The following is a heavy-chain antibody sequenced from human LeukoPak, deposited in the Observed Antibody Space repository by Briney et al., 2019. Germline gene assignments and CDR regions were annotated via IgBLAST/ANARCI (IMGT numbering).Heavy chain of an antibody. CDR3: ARGGSTVTTNFDY. J-gene: IGHJ4*02. CDR1: GYTFTSYG. Sequence: GASVKVSCKASGYTFTSYGISWVRQAPGQGLEWMGWINPNSGGTNYAQKFQGRVTMTRDTSISTAYMELSRLRSDDTAVYYCARGGSTVTTNFDYWGQGTLVTVSS. V-gene: IGHV1-2*02. D-gene: IGHD4-17*01. CDR2: INPNSGGT.